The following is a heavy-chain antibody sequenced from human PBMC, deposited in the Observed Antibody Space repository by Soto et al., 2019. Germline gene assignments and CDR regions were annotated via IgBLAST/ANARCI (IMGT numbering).Heavy chain of an antibody. J-gene: IGHJ6*03. D-gene: IGHD3-3*01. CDR3: ARATIFGAVHYMDV. V-gene: IGHV4-34*01. CDR1: GGSFSGYY. CDR2: INHSGST. Sequence: SETLSLTCAVYGGSFSGYYWSWIRQPPGKGLEWIGEINHSGSTNYNPSLKSRVTISVDTSKNQFSLKLSSVTAADTAVYYCARATIFGAVHYMDVWGKGTTVTVSS.